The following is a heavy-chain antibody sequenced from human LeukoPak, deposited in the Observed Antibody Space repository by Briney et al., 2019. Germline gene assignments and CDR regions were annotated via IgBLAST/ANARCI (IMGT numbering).Heavy chain of an antibody. J-gene: IGHJ3*02. CDR1: GGSISSSSYY. CDR2: IYTSGST. CDR3: ARQKCTSTSCLTKNAFDI. Sequence: KPSETLSLTCTVSGGSISSSSYYWGWIRQPPGKGLEWIGYIYTSGSTNYNPSLESRVTISVDTSKNQFSLDLSSVTAADTAVYYCARQKCTSTSCLTKNAFDIWGQGTMVTVSS. V-gene: IGHV4-61*05. D-gene: IGHD2-2*01.